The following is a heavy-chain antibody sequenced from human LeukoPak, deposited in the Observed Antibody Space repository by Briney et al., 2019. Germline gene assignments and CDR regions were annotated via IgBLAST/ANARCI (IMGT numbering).Heavy chain of an antibody. Sequence: GGSLRLSCAASGFTFTSYAMSWVPQAPGKGLECVSAISGSGGSTYYADSVKGRFTISRDNSKNTLYLQVNSLRAEDTAVYYCAKKDGDYYYYYFYGMDVWGQGTTVTVSS. J-gene: IGHJ6*02. CDR2: ISGSGGST. D-gene: IGHD4-17*01. CDR3: AKKDGDYYYYYFYGMDV. V-gene: IGHV3-23*01. CDR1: GFTFTSYA.